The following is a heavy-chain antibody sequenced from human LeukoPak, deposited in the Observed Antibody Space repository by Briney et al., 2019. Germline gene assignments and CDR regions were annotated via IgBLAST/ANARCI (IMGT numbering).Heavy chain of an antibody. D-gene: IGHD2-2*01. J-gene: IGHJ4*02. V-gene: IGHV3-23*01. CDR2: INGDSSTT. CDR1: GFTFNNYA. CDR3: TRSKGYCSNTTCANFDC. Sequence: GGSLRLSCAASGFTFNNYAMSWVRQAPGKGLEWVSAINGDSSTTYYTDSVKGRFSISRDNSKNTLYLQMNSLRAEDTAIYYCTRSKGYCSNTTCANFDCWGQGTLVTVSS.